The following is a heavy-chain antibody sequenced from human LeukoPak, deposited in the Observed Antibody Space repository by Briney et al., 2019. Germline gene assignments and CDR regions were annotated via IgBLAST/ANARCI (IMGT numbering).Heavy chain of an antibody. CDR3: ARAQYYYGSGSYFRNYYYYYYMDV. CDR1: GFTFSSYW. J-gene: IGHJ6*03. V-gene: IGHV3-7*01. Sequence: GGSLRLSCAASGFTFSSYWMSWVRQAPGKGLERVANIKQDGSEKYYVDSVKGRFTISRDNAKNSLYLQMNSLRAEDTAVYYCARAQYYYGSGSYFRNYYYYYYMDVWGKGTTVTVSS. D-gene: IGHD3-10*01. CDR2: IKQDGSEK.